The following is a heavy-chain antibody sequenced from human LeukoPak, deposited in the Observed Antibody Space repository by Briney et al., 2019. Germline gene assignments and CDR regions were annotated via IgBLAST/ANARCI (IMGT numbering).Heavy chain of an antibody. D-gene: IGHD3-22*01. CDR1: GGSISNYY. J-gene: IGHJ4*02. CDR2: IFYSGST. CDR3: ARADSSGYNYIDY. Sequence: SETLSLTCTVSGGSISNYYWSWIRQPPGKGLEWIGYIFYSGSTNYNPSLKSRVTISVDTSKNKFSLKLRSVTAADTAVYYCARADSSGYNYIDYWGQGTLVTVYS. V-gene: IGHV4-59*01.